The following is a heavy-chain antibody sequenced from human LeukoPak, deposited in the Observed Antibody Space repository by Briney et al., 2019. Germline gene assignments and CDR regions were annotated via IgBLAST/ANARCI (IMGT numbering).Heavy chain of an antibody. CDR2: ISYDGSNK. CDR3: XXXGAXDWNYSPPFY. CDR1: GFTFSSYG. D-gene: IGHD1-7*01. Sequence: GGSLRLSCAASGFTFSSYGMHWVRQAPGKGLEWVAVISYDGSNKYYADSVKGRFTISRDNSKNTLYLQMNSLRAEDTAVYYXXXXGAXDWNYSPPFYWGQGTLVTVSS. V-gene: IGHV3-30*03. J-gene: IGHJ4*02.